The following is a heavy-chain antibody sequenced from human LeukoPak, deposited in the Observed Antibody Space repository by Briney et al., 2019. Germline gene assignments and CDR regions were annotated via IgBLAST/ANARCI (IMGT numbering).Heavy chain of an antibody. D-gene: IGHD2-15*01. CDR1: GFTFSSYS. J-gene: IGHJ4*02. CDR2: ISSSSSTI. CDR3: ASNLLPDDY. V-gene: IGHV3-48*01. Sequence: PGGSPRLSCAASGFTFSSYSMNWVRQAPGKGLEWVSYISSSSSTIYYADSVKGRFTISRDNAKNSLYLQMNSLRAEDTAVYYCASNLLPDDYWGQGTLVTVSS.